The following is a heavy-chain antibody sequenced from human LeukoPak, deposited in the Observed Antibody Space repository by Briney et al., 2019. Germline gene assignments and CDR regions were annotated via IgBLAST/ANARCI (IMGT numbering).Heavy chain of an antibody. V-gene: IGHV3-30*04. CDR1: GFTFSSYA. Sequence: GGSLRLSCAASGFTFSSYAMHWVRQAPGKGLEWVAVISYDGSNKYYADSVKGRFTISRDNSKNTLYLQMNSLRAEDTAVYYCAKESRASSSWYVATGNYFDYWGQGTLVTVSS. CDR3: AKESRASSSWYVATGNYFDY. CDR2: ISYDGSNK. J-gene: IGHJ4*02. D-gene: IGHD6-13*01.